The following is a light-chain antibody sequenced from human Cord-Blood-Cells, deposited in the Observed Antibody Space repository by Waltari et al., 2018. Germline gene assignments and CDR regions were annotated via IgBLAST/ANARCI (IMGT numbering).Light chain of an antibody. J-gene: IGKJ2*01. CDR3: QQSYSTPDT. CDR1: QSISSY. Sequence: DIQMTQSPSSLSASVGARVTITCRASQSISSYLNWYQQKPGKAPKLLIYAASSLQSGVPSRFSGSGSVTDFTLTISSLQPEDFATYYCQQSYSTPDTFGQGTKLEIK. CDR2: AAS. V-gene: IGKV1-39*01.